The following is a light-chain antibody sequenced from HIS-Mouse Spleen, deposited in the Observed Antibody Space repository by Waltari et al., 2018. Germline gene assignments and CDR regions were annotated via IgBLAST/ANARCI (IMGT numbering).Light chain of an antibody. CDR2: SNN. CDR3: AAWDDSLNGVV. V-gene: IGLV1-44*01. Sequence: QSVLTQPPSASGTPGQRITISCSGSSSNIGSNTVNWYQQLPGTAPKLLIYSNNQRPSGVPDRFSGSKSGTSASLAISGLHSEDEADYYCAAWDDSLNGVVFGGGTKLTVL. CDR1: SSNIGSNT. J-gene: IGLJ2*01.